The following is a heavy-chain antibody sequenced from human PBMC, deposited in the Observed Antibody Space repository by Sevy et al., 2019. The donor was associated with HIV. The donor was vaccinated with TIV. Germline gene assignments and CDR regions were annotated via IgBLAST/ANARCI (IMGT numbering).Heavy chain of an antibody. J-gene: IGHJ4*02. D-gene: IGHD3-10*01. CDR1: GFSFSYYG. V-gene: IGHV3-30*18. CDR2: ISHDGINE. CDR3: AKDYSAGITFVRGAYRARGDYFDY. Sequence: GGSLRLSCIGSGFSFSYYGIHWVRQAPGKGLDWVALISHDGINEYYADSVKGRFSISKDNSKNTLYLQMSSLKTEDMAVYYCAKDYSAGITFVRGAYRARGDYFDYWGQGTQVTVSS.